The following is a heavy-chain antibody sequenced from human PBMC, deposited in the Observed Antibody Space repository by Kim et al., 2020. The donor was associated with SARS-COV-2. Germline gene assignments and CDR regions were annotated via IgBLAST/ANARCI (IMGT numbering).Heavy chain of an antibody. CDR1: GFTFGDYA. D-gene: IGHD3-16*02. J-gene: IGHJ4*02. CDR2: ISWNSGSI. V-gene: IGHV3-9*01. Sequence: GGSLRLSCAASGFTFGDYAMHWVRQAPGKGLEWFSGISWNSGSIGYADSVKGRFTISRDNAKNSLYLQMNSLRAEDTALYYCAKQPDDYVWGSYRYQTSTGSYYFDYWGQGTLVTVSS. CDR3: AKQPDDYVWGSYRYQTSTGSYYFDY.